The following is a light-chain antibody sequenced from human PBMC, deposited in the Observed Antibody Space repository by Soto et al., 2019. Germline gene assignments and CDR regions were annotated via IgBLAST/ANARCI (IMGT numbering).Light chain of an antibody. CDR2: DAS. V-gene: IGKV1-39*01. J-gene: IGKJ3*01. CDR1: QSISNY. CDR3: QQSYNPLFT. Sequence: DIQMTQSPSSLSASVGDRVTITCRASQSISNYLNWYQQKPGKAPKLLIYDASSLQSGVQSRFSGSGSGTEFTLTISSLQPEDFATDSCQQSYNPLFTFGPGTNVDI.